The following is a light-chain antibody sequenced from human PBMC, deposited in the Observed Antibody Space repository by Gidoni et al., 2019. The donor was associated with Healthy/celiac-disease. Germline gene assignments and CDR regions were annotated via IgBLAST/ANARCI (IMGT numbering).Light chain of an antibody. V-gene: IGLV3-19*01. CDR3: NSRDSSGNHLNV. J-gene: IGLJ1*01. Sequence: SSELTQDPAVSVALGQTVRITCQGDSRRSYYASWYQQKPGQAPLLVIYGKNNRPSGIPDRFSGSSSGNTASLTITGAQAEDESDYYCNSRDSSGNHLNVFGTGTKVTVL. CDR1: SRRSYY. CDR2: GKN.